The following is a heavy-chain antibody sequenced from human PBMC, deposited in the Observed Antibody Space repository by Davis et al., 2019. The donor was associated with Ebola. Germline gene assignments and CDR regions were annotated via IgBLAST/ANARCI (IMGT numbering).Heavy chain of an antibody. D-gene: IGHD4-17*01. CDR1: GFTFNNYV. Sequence: GGSLRLSCAASGFTFNNYVMSWVRQAPGKGLEWVSTIGGSDITTYYADSVKGRFTISRDNSKNTLYLQMNSLRAEDTAVYYCARGGPATPVTVRDYFDSWGQGTLVTVSS. CDR3: ARGGPATPVTVRDYFDS. CDR2: IGGSDITT. J-gene: IGHJ4*02. V-gene: IGHV3-23*01.